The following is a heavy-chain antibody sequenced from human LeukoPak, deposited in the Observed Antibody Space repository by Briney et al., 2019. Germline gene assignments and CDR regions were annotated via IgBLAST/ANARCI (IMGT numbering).Heavy chain of an antibody. J-gene: IGHJ5*02. Sequence: PSETLSLTCTVSGGSISSSSYYWGWIRQPPGKGLEWIGYIYYSGSTNYNPSLKSRVTISVDTSKNQFSLKLSSVTAADTAVYYCASLNMVRGVQFDPWGQGTLVTVSS. D-gene: IGHD3-10*01. CDR1: GGSISSSSYY. CDR3: ASLNMVRGVQFDP. CDR2: IYYSGST. V-gene: IGHV4-61*05.